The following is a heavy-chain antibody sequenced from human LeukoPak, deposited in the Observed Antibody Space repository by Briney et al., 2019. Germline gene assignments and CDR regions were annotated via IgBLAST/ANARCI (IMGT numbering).Heavy chain of an antibody. J-gene: IGHJ4*02. CDR3: AKEGDGPFDY. D-gene: IGHD5-24*01. V-gene: IGHV3-9*01. Sequence: GGSLRLSCAASGFTFTNYDMHWVRQATGEGLEWVSGISWNSGSIGYADSVKGRFTISRDDAKNSLYLQMNSLRAEDTALYYCAKEGDGPFDYWGQGTLVAVSS. CDR1: GFTFTNYD. CDR2: ISWNSGSI.